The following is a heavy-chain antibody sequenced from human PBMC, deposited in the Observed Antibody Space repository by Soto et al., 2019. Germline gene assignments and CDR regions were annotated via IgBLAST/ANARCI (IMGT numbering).Heavy chain of an antibody. Sequence: QVQLVESGGGVVQPGRSLRLSCAASGFTFSSYGMHWVRQAPGKGLEWVAVISYDGSNKYYADSVKGRFTISRDNSKNMLYLQMNSLRAEDTAVYYCAKAPYVAGAGRSYYYYYMDVWGKGTTVTVSS. CDR1: GFTFSSYG. J-gene: IGHJ6*03. CDR3: AKAPYVAGAGRSYYYYYMDV. D-gene: IGHD6-13*01. V-gene: IGHV3-30*18. CDR2: ISYDGSNK.